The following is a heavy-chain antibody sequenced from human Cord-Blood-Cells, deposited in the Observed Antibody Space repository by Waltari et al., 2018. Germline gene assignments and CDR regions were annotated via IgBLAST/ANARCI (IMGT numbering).Heavy chain of an antibody. J-gene: IGHJ3*02. CDR2: IYSGGST. CDR1: GFTVSSNY. CDR3: ARETGSYDAFDI. D-gene: IGHD3-10*01. V-gene: IGHV3-53*02. Sequence: EVQLVETGGGLIQPGGSLRLSCAASGFTVSSNYFSWVRQASGKGLEWVSVIYSGGSTYYADSVKGRFTISRDNSKNTLYLQMNSLRAEDTAVYYCARETGSYDAFDIWGQGTMVTVSS.